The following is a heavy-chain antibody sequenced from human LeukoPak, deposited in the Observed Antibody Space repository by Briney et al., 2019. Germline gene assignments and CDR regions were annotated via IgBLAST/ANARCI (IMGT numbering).Heavy chain of an antibody. V-gene: IGHV4-4*02. CDR1: GFTSHNNG. Sequence: GSLRLSCAASGFTSHNNGMSWVRQLPGMGLEWIGEVSHSGDTNYNPSLKSRVTTSVDKSNNQFSLKLTSVTAADTAVYYCTRVACGGDCLDYWGQGTLVSVSS. CDR2: VSHSGDT. CDR3: TRVACGGDCLDY. J-gene: IGHJ4*02. D-gene: IGHD2-21*02.